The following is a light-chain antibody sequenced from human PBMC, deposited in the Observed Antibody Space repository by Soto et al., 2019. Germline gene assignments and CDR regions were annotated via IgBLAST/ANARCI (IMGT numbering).Light chain of an antibody. V-gene: IGLV1-47*01. CDR1: TSTVGINS. CDR3: AAWDDSLSGQV. CDR2: RSN. Sequence: QSVVTQPPSPSGTPGQRVTISCSGSTSTVGINSVFWYQHLPGTAPKLLIYRSNQRASGVPARFSGSKSGTSASLAISGLRSEDEAEYYCAAWDDSLSGQVFGGGTKVTVL. J-gene: IGLJ2*01.